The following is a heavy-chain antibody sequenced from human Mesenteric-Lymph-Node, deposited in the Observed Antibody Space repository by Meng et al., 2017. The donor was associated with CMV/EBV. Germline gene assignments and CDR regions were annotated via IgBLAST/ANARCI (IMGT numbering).Heavy chain of an antibody. J-gene: IGHJ4*02. Sequence: ASGISFHRYYVGWVRQAPRQGLEWMGRINPDSSGTNDAQDFQGRVGMNRDTSISTAYMELRRVGSDEPAGDYCASEITGGSGFDYWGQGTLVTVSS. CDR3: ASEITGGSGFDY. D-gene: IGHD7-27*01. V-gene: IGHV1-2*06. CDR1: GISFHRYY. CDR2: INPDSSGT.